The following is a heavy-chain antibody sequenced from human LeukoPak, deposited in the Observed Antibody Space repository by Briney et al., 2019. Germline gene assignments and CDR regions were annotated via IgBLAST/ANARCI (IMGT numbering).Heavy chain of an antibody. J-gene: IGHJ6*03. Sequence: ASVKVSCKASGYTFTSYDINWVRQATGQGLEWMGWMNPNSGNTGYAQKFQGRVTMTRNTSISTAYMELSSLRSEDTAVYYCARGLVVRRVIVYYYYYYMDVWGKGTTVTISS. CDR1: GYTFTSYD. CDR3: ARGLVVRRVIVYYYYYYMDV. D-gene: IGHD3-10*01. V-gene: IGHV1-8*01. CDR2: MNPNSGNT.